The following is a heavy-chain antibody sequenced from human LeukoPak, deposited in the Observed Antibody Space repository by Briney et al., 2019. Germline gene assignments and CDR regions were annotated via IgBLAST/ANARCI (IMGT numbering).Heavy chain of an antibody. CDR1: GCTFSTYA. J-gene: IGHJ1*01. V-gene: IGHV3-23*01. Sequence: GGSLRLSCAASGCTFSTYAKSWVRQAPGKGLEWVSAISGSGGGTYYADSVKGRFTISRDNSKNTLYLHMNSLRAEDTALYYCAKALGSSGWSPLQHCGQGTLVTVSS. CDR2: ISGSGGGT. D-gene: IGHD6-19*01. CDR3: AKALGSSGWSPLQH.